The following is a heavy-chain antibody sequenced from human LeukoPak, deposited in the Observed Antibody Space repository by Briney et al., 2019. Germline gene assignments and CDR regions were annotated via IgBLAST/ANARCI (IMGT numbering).Heavy chain of an antibody. CDR2: IYTSGST. V-gene: IGHV4-61*02. J-gene: IGHJ4*02. CDR3: ARDKYYYDSSASIRFDY. Sequence: SETLSLTCTVSGGSISSGSYYWSWIRQPAGKGLEWIGRIYTSGSTNYNPSLKSRVTMSVDTSKNQFSLKLSSVTAADTAVYYCARDKYYYDSSASIRFDYWGQGTLVTVSS. D-gene: IGHD3-22*01. CDR1: GGSISSGSYY.